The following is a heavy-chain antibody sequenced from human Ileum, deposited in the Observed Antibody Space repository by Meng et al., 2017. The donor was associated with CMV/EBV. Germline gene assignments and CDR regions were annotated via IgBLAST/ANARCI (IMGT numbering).Heavy chain of an antibody. J-gene: IGHJ4*02. D-gene: IGHD6-19*01. CDR1: GDSLSTGDYY. V-gene: IGHV4-30-4*01. Sequence: QGQVQHLGPELVNPSQTLSLTCTVSGDSLSTGDYYWSWLRQPPGKGPEWIGYIYYSGSTLYNPSLKSPVTISLDKSKNQFSLRLRSVTAADTAVYFCAREGGGWYFDSWGQGTLVTVSS. CDR2: IYYSGST. CDR3: AREGGGWYFDS.